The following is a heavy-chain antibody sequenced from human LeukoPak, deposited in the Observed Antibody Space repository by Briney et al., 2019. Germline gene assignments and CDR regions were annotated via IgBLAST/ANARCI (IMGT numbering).Heavy chain of an antibody. CDR1: GDSATSSSYC. CDR3: VRHRSGQAWLDP. Sequence: PSETLSLTCTVAGDSATSSSYCWGWIRQPPGKGLAWIGCIYHSGSSYYNSSLNSRVTISVDTSKNEFSLRLKSVTATDTALYYCVRHRSGQAWLDPWGQGTLVTVSS. CDR2: IYHSGSS. J-gene: IGHJ5*02. D-gene: IGHD1-26*01. V-gene: IGHV4-39*01.